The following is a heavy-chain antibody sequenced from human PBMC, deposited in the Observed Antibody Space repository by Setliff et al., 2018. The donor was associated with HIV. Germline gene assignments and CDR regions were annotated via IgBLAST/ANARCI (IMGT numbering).Heavy chain of an antibody. CDR3: ARRDGYSYGFYFDY. J-gene: IGHJ4*02. D-gene: IGHD5-18*01. V-gene: IGHV4-31*02. CDR2: IYNTGST. Sequence: PSETLSLTCTVTGGSISSGGFYWTWIRQHPGKGLEWIGYIYNTGSTYHSPSLESRVTISIDTSKSQFSLKLSSVTAADTAVYYCARRDGYSYGFYFDYWGQGTLVTVS. CDR1: GGSISSGGFY.